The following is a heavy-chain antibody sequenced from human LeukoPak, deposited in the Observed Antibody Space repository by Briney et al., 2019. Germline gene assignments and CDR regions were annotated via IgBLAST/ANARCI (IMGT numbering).Heavy chain of an antibody. CDR3: TTWDGVD. CDR2: IKSKSDGGTT. J-gene: IGHJ3*01. D-gene: IGHD1-26*01. Sequence: GGALRLSCAASAFTFSNAFMTWVREAPGERLEWVVNIKSKSDGGTTDCAGPFKGRFTISRDDSKNTLYLQMNSLTTEDTAVYYCTTWDGVDWGQGTVVTVSS. CDR1: AFTFSNAF. V-gene: IGHV3-15*01.